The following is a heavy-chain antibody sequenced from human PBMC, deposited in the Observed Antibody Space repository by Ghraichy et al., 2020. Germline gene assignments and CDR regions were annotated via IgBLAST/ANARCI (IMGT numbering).Heavy chain of an antibody. CDR1: GGSFSGYS. D-gene: IGHD6-6*01. Sequence: SETLSLTCAVYGGSFSGYSWSWIRQPPGKGLEWIGEINNSGSTNYNPSLKSRVTISVDTSKNQFSLKLSSVTAADTAVYYCARGRAALGYWGQGTLVTVSS. J-gene: IGHJ4*02. CDR3: ARGRAALGY. CDR2: INNSGST. V-gene: IGHV4-34*01.